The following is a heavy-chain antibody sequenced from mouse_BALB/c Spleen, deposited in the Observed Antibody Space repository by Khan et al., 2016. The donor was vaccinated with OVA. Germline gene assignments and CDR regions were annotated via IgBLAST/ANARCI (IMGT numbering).Heavy chain of an antibody. CDR2: ISSGGSYT. J-gene: IGHJ2*01. CDR3: AIHEGYYGSRPYFDY. Sequence: EVELVESGGGLVKPGESLKLSCAASGLTFSRYSMSWVRQTPEKRLEWVASISSGGSYTYYQDNVKGRFTLSRDNANNTLYLHMSSLRSEDTAIYYCAIHEGYYGSRPYFDYWGQGTTLTVSS. D-gene: IGHD1-1*01. V-gene: IGHV5-9-3*01. CDR1: GLTFSRYS.